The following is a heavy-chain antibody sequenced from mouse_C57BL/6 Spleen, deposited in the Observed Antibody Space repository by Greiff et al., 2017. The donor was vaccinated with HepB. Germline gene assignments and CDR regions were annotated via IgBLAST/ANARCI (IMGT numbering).Heavy chain of an antibody. CDR1: GYTFTDYE. V-gene: IGHV1-15*01. J-gene: IGHJ4*01. D-gene: IGHD1-1*01. CDR3: TRYSVVPYAMDY. Sequence: VQRVESGAELVRPGASVTLSCKASGYTFTDYEMHWVKQTPVHGLEWIGAIDPETGGTAYNQKFKGKAILTADKSSSTAYMELRSLTSEDSAVYYCTRYSVVPYAMDYWGQGTSVTVSS. CDR2: IDPETGGT.